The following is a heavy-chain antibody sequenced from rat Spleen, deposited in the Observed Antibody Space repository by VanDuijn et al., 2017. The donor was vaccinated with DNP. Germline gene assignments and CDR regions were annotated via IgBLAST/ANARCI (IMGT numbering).Heavy chain of an antibody. Sequence: EVQLVESGGGLVQPGRSLKLSCAASGFTFSDYYMAWVRQAPKKGLEWVATITTTSGRTYYRDSVRGRFTISRDNAKSTLYLQMDSLRSEETATYYCAKAGGYSPWYFDYWGQGVMVTVSS. CDR3: AKAGGYSPWYFDY. CDR2: ITTTSGRT. V-gene: IGHV5S11*01. J-gene: IGHJ2*01. CDR1: GFTFSDYY. D-gene: IGHD1-11*01.